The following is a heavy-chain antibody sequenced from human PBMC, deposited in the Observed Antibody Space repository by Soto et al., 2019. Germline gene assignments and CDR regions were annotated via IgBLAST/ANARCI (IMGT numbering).Heavy chain of an antibody. CDR1: GFTFSSYS. D-gene: IGHD5-18*01. Sequence: EVQLVESGGGLVKPGGSLGFSCAASGFTFSSYSMNWVRQAPGKGLEWVSAISSSSSYIYYADSVKGRFTISRDNAKNSLYLQMNSLISDDTAVYYCARHQPGYSYGYGLGYWGQGTLVTVS. CDR2: ISSSSSYI. J-gene: IGHJ4*02. CDR3: ARHQPGYSYGYGLGY. V-gene: IGHV3-21*01.